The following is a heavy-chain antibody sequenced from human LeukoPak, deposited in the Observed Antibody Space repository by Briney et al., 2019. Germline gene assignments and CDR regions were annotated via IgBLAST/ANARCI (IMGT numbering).Heavy chain of an antibody. Sequence: GASVKVSCKASGYTFTSYGISWVRQAPGQGLEWMGWISAYNGNTNYAQKLQGRVTMTTDTSTSTAYMELRSLRSDDTAVYYCARGYYDFWSGYYGGGDYFDYWGQGTLVTVSS. CDR1: GYTFTSYG. J-gene: IGHJ4*02. D-gene: IGHD3-3*01. V-gene: IGHV1-18*01. CDR3: ARGYYDFWSGYYGGGDYFDY. CDR2: ISAYNGNT.